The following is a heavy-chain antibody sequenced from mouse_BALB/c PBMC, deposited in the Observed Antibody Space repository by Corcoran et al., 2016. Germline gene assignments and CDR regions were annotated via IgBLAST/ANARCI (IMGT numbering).Heavy chain of an antibody. Sequence: EVQLQQSGPELVKPGASVKISCKASGYSFTGYYMHWVKQSHVKSLEWIGRINPYNGATSYNQNFKDKASLTVDKSSSTAYMELHSLTSEDSAVYYCARGGGSSFSYAMDYWGQGTSVTVSS. V-gene: IGHV1-26*01. D-gene: IGHD1-1*01. CDR3: ARGGGSSFSYAMDY. J-gene: IGHJ4*01. CDR1: GYSFTGYY. CDR2: INPYNGAT.